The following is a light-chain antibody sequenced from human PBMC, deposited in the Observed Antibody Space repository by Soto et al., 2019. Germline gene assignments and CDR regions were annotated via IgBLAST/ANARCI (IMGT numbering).Light chain of an antibody. CDR1: QSISSY. Sequence: DIQMTQSPSSLSASVGERVTITCRASQSISSYLNSYQQKPGKAPKLLIYAASSLQSGVTSRFSGSGSGTDFTLTISSLQPEDFATYYCQQSYSTPITFGPGTKVDIK. CDR2: AAS. V-gene: IGKV1-39*01. CDR3: QQSYSTPIT. J-gene: IGKJ3*01.